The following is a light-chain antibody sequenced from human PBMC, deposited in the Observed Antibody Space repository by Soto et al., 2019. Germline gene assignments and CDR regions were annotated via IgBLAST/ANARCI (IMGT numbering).Light chain of an antibody. V-gene: IGKV3-15*01. CDR3: QQYNNWPFS. CDR2: DVS. Sequence: EIELSQAPATLSVSPGERVTLSCRAGQGVTTNFAWYHQAPGQSPRLVIYDVSSRATGVPSRFSGTVSETDLTITISSLQSEDFEIYFGQQYNNWPFSFGQGTRLEI. J-gene: IGKJ5*01. CDR1: QGVTTN.